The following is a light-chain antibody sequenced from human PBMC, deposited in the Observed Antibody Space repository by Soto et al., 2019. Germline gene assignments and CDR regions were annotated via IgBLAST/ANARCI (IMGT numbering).Light chain of an antibody. CDR1: QSVSSSY. Sequence: EIVLTQFPGTLSLSTGERATLSCRASQSVSSSYLAWYQQKPGQAPRLLIYGASSRATGIPDRFSGSGSGTDFTLTISRLEPEDFAVYYCQQYGSSPNTFGGGTKV. CDR3: QQYGSSPNT. V-gene: IGKV3-20*01. CDR2: GAS. J-gene: IGKJ4*01.